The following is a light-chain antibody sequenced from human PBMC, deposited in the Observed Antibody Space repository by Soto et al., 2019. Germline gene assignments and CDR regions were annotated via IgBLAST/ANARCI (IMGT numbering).Light chain of an antibody. V-gene: IGKV4-1*01. CDR3: QQYYSTPPT. CDR2: WAS. Sequence: DIVMTQSPDSLAVSLGERATINCKSSQSVLYSSNNKNYLAWYQQKPGQPPKLLIYWASTRESGVPDRFSGSGSGTDFTLTISNLQAEDVAHYYCQQYYSTPPTFGQVTKLEIK. J-gene: IGKJ2*01. CDR1: QSVLYSSNNKNY.